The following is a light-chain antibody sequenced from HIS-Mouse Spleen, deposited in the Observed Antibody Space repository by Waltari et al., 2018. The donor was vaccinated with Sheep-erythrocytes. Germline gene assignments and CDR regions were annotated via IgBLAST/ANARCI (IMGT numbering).Light chain of an antibody. V-gene: IGLV2-11*01. J-gene: IGLJ1*01. CDR1: SSDVGCYNY. CDR3: CSYAGSYNHV. Sequence: QSALTQPRSVSGSPGQSVTISCTGTSSDVGCYNYVSRYQQHPGKAPKLMIYDVSKRPSGVPDRFSGSKSGNTASLTTSGLQAEDEADYYCCSYAGSYNHVFATGTKVTVL. CDR2: DVS.